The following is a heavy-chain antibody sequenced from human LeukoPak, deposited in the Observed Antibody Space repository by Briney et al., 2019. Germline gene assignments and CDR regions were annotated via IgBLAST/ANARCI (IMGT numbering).Heavy chain of an antibody. V-gene: IGHV4-31*03. Sequence: PSETLSLTCTVSGVSISSGGYYWSWIRQHPGKGLEWIGYIYYSGSTYYNPSLKSRVTISVDTSKNQFSLKLSSVTAADTAVYYCARVYYYGSGSYPYYFDYWGQGTLVTVSS. CDR1: GVSISSGGYY. CDR3: ARVYYYGSGSYPYYFDY. J-gene: IGHJ4*02. D-gene: IGHD3-10*01. CDR2: IYYSGST.